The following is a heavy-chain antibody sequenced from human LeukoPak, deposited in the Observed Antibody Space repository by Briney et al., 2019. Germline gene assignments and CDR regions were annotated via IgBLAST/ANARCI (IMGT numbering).Heavy chain of an antibody. CDR3: ARDWGAYYHFFDY. CDR2: ISGSGGST. CDR1: GFTFSSYA. D-gene: IGHD3-22*01. V-gene: IGHV3-23*01. J-gene: IGHJ4*02. Sequence: GGSLRLSCAASGFTFSSYAMSWVRQAPGKGLEWVSAISGSGGSTYYADSVKGRFTISRDNSKNTLYLQMNSLRAEDTAVYYCARDWGAYYHFFDYWAREPWSPSPQ.